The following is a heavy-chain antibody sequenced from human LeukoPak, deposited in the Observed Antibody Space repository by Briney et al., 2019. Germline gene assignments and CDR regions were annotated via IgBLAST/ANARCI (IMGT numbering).Heavy chain of an antibody. Sequence: PGGSLRLSCAASGFTFSSYGMHWVRQAPGKGLEWVAFIRYDGSNKYYADSVKGRFTISRDNSKNTLYLQMNSLRAEDTAVYYCATAGLTTVTRNWFDPWGQGTLVTVSS. CDR1: GFTFSSYG. D-gene: IGHD4-17*01. J-gene: IGHJ5*02. V-gene: IGHV3-30*02. CDR2: IRYDGSNK. CDR3: ATAGLTTVTRNWFDP.